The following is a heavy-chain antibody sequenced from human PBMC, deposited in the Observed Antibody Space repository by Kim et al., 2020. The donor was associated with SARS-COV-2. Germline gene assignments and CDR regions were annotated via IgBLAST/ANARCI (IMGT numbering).Heavy chain of an antibody. D-gene: IGHD2-21*02. Sequence: GGSLRLSCEASGFAFSSYTMNWVRQAPGKGLEWVSSISSSSSYIYYADSVKGRFTISRDNAKHSLYLQMNSLRAEDTAVYYCARGNCGGDCSSYYYYYGMDVWGQGTTVTVSS. V-gene: IGHV3-21*01. CDR2: ISSSSSYI. CDR3: ARGNCGGDCSSYYYYYGMDV. CDR1: GFAFSSYT. J-gene: IGHJ6*02.